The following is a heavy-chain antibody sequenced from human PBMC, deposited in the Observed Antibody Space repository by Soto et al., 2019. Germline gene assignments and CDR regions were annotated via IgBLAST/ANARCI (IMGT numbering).Heavy chain of an antibody. D-gene: IGHD3-3*02. CDR2: IYYSGST. J-gene: IGHJ5*02. CDR3: ASPKIAFYNWFDP. CDR1: GGSISSSSYY. Sequence: PSETLSLTCTVSGGSISSSSYYWGWIRQPPGKGQEWIGSIYYSGSTYYNPSLKSRVTISVDTSKNQFSLKLSSVTAADTAVDYCASPKIAFYNWFDPWGQGTLVT. V-gene: IGHV4-39*01.